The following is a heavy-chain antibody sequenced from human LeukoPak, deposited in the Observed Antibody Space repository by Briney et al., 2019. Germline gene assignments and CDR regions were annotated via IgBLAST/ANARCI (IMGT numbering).Heavy chain of an antibody. V-gene: IGHV3-48*02. D-gene: IGHD3-22*01. CDR1: GFTFSSYS. CDR2: ISTSSSGRTR. Sequence: GGSLRLSCAASGFTFSSYSMKWVRQAPGKGLEGVSYISTSSSGRTRYYADSGKGRFTISRDDVKNSPYLQMNSLRDEDTAVYYCARVRPGYYSDYWGQGTLVTVSS. CDR3: ARVRPGYYSDY. J-gene: IGHJ4*02.